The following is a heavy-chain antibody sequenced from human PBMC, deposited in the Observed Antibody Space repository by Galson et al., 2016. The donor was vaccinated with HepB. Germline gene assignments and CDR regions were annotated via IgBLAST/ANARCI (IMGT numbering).Heavy chain of an antibody. D-gene: IGHD1-26*01. Sequence: SVKVSCKASGYNFTNYGISWVRQAPGQGLEWMGWISASNDNTNYAQKLQGRVTMTTDTSTSTVYMELRSLRSDDTAVYYCARGGSQGGMDVWGLGTTVTVSS. CDR1: GYNFTNYG. CDR2: ISASNDNT. V-gene: IGHV1-18*01. CDR3: ARGGSQGGMDV. J-gene: IGHJ6*02.